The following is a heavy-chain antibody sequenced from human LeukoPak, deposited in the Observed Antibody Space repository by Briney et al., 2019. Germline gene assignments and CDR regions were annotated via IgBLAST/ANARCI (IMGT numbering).Heavy chain of an antibody. CDR2: INSDGSST. CDR3: ARPSGSYLDAFDI. Sequence: GGSLRLSCAASGFTFSSYWMHWVRQAPGKGLVWVSRINSDGSSTSYADSVKGRFTISRDNAKNTLYLQMNSLRAEDTAVYYCARPSGSYLDAFDIWGQGTMVTASS. J-gene: IGHJ3*02. D-gene: IGHD1-26*01. V-gene: IGHV3-74*01. CDR1: GFTFSSYW.